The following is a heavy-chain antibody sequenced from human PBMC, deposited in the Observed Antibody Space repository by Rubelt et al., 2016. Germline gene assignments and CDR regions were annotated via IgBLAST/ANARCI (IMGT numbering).Heavy chain of an antibody. D-gene: IGHD2/OR15-2a*01. CDR1: GFSFNIYE. CDR3: VRDEYGVGGDP. Sequence: EVQLVESGGGLVQPGGSLRLSCAASGFSFNIYEMNWVRQAPGKGLEWVSYITDSGGAEYYAGAWKVRFTVSRDNAKNLLYLQMNNVTDDDTALYYCVRDEYGVGGDPWGQGTLVTVSS. V-gene: IGHV3-48*03. J-gene: IGHJ5*02. CDR2: ITDSGGAE.